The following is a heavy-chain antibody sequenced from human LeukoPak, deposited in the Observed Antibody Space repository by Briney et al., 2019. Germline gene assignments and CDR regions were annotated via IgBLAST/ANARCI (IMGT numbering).Heavy chain of an antibody. D-gene: IGHD4-11*01. Sequence: PSETLSLTCTVSGGSVSSGSYYWSWIRQPPGKGLEWIGYIYYSGSTKYNPSLKSRVTISIDTSKNQFSLKLSSVTAADTAVYYCARGFRYSNYYYGMDVWGQGTTVTVSS. V-gene: IGHV4-61*01. CDR2: IYYSGST. J-gene: IGHJ6*02. CDR1: GGSVSSGSYY. CDR3: ARGFRYSNYYYGMDV.